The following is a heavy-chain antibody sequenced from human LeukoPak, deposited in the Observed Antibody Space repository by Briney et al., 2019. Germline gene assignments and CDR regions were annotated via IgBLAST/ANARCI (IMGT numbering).Heavy chain of an antibody. Sequence: ASVKVSCKASGYSFTTYVITWVRQAPGQGPEWLGWINPQNGNTNFAQRFQGRVTMTTDTSTNTAYMELRSLTSDDTAVYYCARACTTFITQWCFSEFWGQGTLVTVSS. D-gene: IGHD2/OR15-2a*01. CDR2: INPQNGNT. J-gene: IGHJ4*02. CDR3: ARACTTFITQWCFSEF. CDR1: GYSFTTYV. V-gene: IGHV1-18*04.